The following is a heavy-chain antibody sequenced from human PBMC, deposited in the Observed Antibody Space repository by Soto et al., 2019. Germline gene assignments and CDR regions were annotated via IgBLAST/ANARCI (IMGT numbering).Heavy chain of an antibody. CDR3: ARDPRVTYYDILTGYYTPNWFDP. CDR1: GFTFSSYA. D-gene: IGHD3-9*01. CDR2: ISYDGSNK. Sequence: PGGSLRLSCAASGFTFSSYAMHWVRQAPGKGLEWVAVISYDGSNKYYADSVKGRFTISRDNSKNTLYLQMNSLRAEDTAVYYCARDPRVTYYDILTGYYTPNWFDPWGQGTLVTVSS. V-gene: IGHV3-30-3*01. J-gene: IGHJ5*02.